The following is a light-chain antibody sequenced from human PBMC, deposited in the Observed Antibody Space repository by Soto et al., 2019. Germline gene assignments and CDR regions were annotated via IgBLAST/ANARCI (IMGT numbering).Light chain of an antibody. Sequence: DIQMTQSPSTLSASVGDRVTITCRASQSISSWLSWYQQKPGKAPKLLIYKASSLESGVPPRFSGSGSGTEFTLTISSLQPDDFATYYCQQYNSFPTFGQGTQVEIK. V-gene: IGKV1-5*03. CDR3: QQYNSFPT. CDR2: KAS. J-gene: IGKJ1*01. CDR1: QSISSW.